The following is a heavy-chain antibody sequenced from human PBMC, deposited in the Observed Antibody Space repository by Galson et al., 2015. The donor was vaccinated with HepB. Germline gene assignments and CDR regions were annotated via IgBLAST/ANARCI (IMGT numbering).Heavy chain of an antibody. CDR3: ARHLLGSSWYGATGYYFDY. CDR1: GYSFTSYW. V-gene: IGHV5-10-1*01. D-gene: IGHD6-13*01. Sequence: QSGAEVKKPGESLRISCKGYGYSFTSYWISWVRQMPGKGLEWMGRIDPSDSYTNYSPSFQGHVPISADKSISTAYLQWSSLKASDTAMYYCARHLLGSSWYGATGYYFDYCGQGTLVTVSS. CDR2: IDPSDSYT. J-gene: IGHJ4*02.